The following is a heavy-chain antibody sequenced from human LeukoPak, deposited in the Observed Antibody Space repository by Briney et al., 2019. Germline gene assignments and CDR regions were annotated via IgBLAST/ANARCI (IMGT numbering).Heavy chain of an antibody. CDR3: TRHWDSGSFEFPDAFDI. Sequence: GGSLRLSCAASGFTFSSYWMHWVRQAPGKGLVWVSRINSDGSSTSYADSVKGRFTISRDNAKNTTYLQMNSLKTEDTAVYYCTRHWDSGSFEFPDAFDIWGQGTMVTVSS. CDR2: INSDGSST. V-gene: IGHV3-74*01. J-gene: IGHJ3*02. D-gene: IGHD1-26*01. CDR1: GFTFSSYW.